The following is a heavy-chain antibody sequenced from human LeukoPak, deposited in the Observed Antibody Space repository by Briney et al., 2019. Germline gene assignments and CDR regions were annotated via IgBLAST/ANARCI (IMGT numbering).Heavy chain of an antibody. D-gene: IGHD3-22*01. Sequence: ASVKVSCKASGYTFTSYDINWVRQATGQGLEWMGWMNPNSGNTGYAQKFQGRVTITRNTSISTAYMELSSLRSEDTVVYYCARGVDSSGQPPWGQGTLVTVSS. V-gene: IGHV1-8*03. J-gene: IGHJ5*02. CDR3: ARGVDSSGQPP. CDR1: GYTFTSYD. CDR2: MNPNSGNT.